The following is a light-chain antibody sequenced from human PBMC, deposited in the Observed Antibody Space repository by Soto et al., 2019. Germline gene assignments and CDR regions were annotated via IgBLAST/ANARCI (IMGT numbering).Light chain of an antibody. Sequence: DIQMTQSPSSLSASVGDRVTISCRASQSINSCLNWYQQKPGKAPKLLIYAASSLQSGVPSRFSGGGSGADFTLTISSLQPEDFATYYCQQSYSSPLTCGGGTKVEIK. J-gene: IGKJ4*01. CDR2: AAS. V-gene: IGKV1-39*01. CDR3: QQSYSSPLT. CDR1: QSINSC.